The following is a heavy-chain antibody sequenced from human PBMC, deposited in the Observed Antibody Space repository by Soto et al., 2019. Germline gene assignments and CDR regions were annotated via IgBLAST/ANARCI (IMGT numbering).Heavy chain of an antibody. CDR1: GFTFRSFW. J-gene: IGHJ4*02. Sequence: GGSLRLSCAASGFTFRSFWMTWVRQAPGKGLEWVAKIKEDGSEQNYVDSVKGRFTISRDNAKSSLYLQMNSLSVDDTAIYYCTRNQVKADYWGQGTLVTVSS. D-gene: IGHD3-22*01. CDR3: TRNQVKADY. CDR2: IKEDGSEQ. V-gene: IGHV3-7*01.